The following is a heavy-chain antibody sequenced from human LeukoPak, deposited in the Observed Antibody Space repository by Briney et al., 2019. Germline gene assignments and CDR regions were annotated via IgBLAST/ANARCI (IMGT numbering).Heavy chain of an antibody. J-gene: IGHJ4*02. CDR3: TRGPSGWFASDF. V-gene: IGHV3-48*03. CDR1: GFLFSSYE. Sequence: PGGSLRLSCAASGFLFSSYEMNWVRQAPGKGLEWVSYISTSGGTIYYADSVKGRFTISRDNAKNSLYLQMNSLRAEDTAVYYCTRGPSGWFASDFWGQGTLVTVSS. D-gene: IGHD6-19*01. CDR2: ISTSGGTI.